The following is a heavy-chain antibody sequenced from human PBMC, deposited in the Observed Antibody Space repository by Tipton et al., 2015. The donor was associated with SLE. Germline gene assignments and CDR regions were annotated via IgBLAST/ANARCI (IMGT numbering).Heavy chain of an antibody. V-gene: IGHV3-7*01. D-gene: IGHD4-17*01. CDR2: IKQDGSEK. Sequence: SGAEVKKPGESLKISCAASGFTFSSYGMNWVRQAPGKGLEWVANIKQDGSEKYYVDSVKGRFTISRDNAKNSLYLQMNSLRAEDTAVFYCAREGYGDYRWYFDLWGRGTLVTVSS. J-gene: IGHJ2*01. CDR1: GFTFSSYG. CDR3: AREGYGDYRWYFDL.